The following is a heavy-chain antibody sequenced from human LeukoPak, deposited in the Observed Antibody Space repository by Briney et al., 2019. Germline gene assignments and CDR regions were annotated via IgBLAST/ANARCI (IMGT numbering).Heavy chain of an antibody. CDR3: ARDLERYYDLEGRSGY. J-gene: IGHJ4*02. CDR2: ISAHNGNA. Sequence: ASVKVSCKASGYTFTSYGISCVRQAPGQGLEWMGRISAHNGNANYAQKFQGRVTMTTDTLATTAYMELRSLRSDDTAVYYCARDLERYYDLEGRSGYWGQGTLVTVSS. D-gene: IGHD3-3*01. CDR1: GYTFTSYG. V-gene: IGHV1-18*01.